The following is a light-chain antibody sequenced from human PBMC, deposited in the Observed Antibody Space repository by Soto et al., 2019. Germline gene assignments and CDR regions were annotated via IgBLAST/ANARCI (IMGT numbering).Light chain of an antibody. CDR1: SSNIGSNT. CDR3: AAWDDSLNGVL. V-gene: IGLV1-44*01. J-gene: IGLJ2*01. CDR2: SNN. Sequence: QPVLTQPPSASGTPGQRVTISCSGSSSNIGSNTVNWYQQLPGTAPKLLIYSNNQRPSGVPDRFSGSKSGTSASLAISGLQSEYEADYYCAAWDDSLNGVLFGGGTKLTVL.